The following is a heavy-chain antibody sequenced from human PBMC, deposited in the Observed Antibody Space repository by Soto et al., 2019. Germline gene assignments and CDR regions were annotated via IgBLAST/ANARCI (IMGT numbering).Heavy chain of an antibody. D-gene: IGHD3-10*01. J-gene: IGHJ2*01. Sequence: SETLSLTCTVSGGSIRSSTYYWGWIRQPPGKGLEWIGSIYYSGSTHYNPSLKSRVTMSVDTSTNQFSLKLNSVTAADTAVYYCARVAGTFYWYFDLWGRGTPVTVSS. CDR2: IYYSGST. CDR1: GGSIRSSTYY. V-gene: IGHV4-39*01. CDR3: ARVAGTFYWYFDL.